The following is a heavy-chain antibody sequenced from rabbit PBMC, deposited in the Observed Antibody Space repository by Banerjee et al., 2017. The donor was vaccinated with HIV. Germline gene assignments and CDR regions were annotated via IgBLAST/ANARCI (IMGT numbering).Heavy chain of an antibody. Sequence: QSLEESGGDLVKPGASLTLTCTASGFSFSSSNDMCWVRQAPGKGLEWIACVDTGSSGGTWYASWAKGRFTISKTSSTTVTLQMTSLTAADTATYFCARGLVAGVLDLWGPGTLVTVS. D-gene: IGHD3-3*01. V-gene: IGHV1S40*01. CDR2: VDTGSSGGT. CDR1: GFSFSSSND. CDR3: ARGLVAGVLDL. J-gene: IGHJ4*01.